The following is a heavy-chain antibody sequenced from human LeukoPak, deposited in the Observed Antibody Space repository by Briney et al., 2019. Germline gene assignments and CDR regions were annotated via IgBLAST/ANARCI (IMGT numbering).Heavy chain of an antibody. Sequence: GGSLRLSCVASGFTFSTFGMNWVRQAPGKGLEWLAYISSGSATIYYADSVKGRFTISRDNAKNSLYLQMNSLRAEDTAVYYCATSGYCTSLCAFDIWGQGTMVTVSS. D-gene: IGHD2-8*01. J-gene: IGHJ3*02. V-gene: IGHV3-48*04. CDR2: ISSGSATI. CDR1: GFTFSTFG. CDR3: ATSGYCTSLCAFDI.